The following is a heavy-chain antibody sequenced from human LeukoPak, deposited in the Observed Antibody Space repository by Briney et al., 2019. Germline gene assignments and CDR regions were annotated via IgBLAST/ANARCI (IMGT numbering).Heavy chain of an antibody. CDR1: GFTFSSYS. CDR2: ISSSSSYI. V-gene: IGHV3-21*01. CDR3: ARDIGIRMFPTNLFDY. Sequence: GGSLRLSCAASGFTFSSYSMNWVSQAPGKWLEWVSSISSSSSYIYYADSVKGRFTISRDNAKNSLYLQMNSLRAEDTAVYYCARDIGIRMFPTNLFDYWGQGTLVTVSS. J-gene: IGHJ4*02. D-gene: IGHD3-10*02.